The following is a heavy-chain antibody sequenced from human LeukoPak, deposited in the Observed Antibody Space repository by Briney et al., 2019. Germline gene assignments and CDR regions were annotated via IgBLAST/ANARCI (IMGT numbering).Heavy chain of an antibody. CDR3: ARLVVPAAIPSDY. J-gene: IGHJ4*02. D-gene: IGHD2-2*01. CDR1: GFTFSSYS. V-gene: IGHV3-21*01. CDR2: ISSSSSYI. Sequence: GGSLRLSCAASGFTFSSYSMNWVRQAPGKGLEWVSSISSSSSYIYYADSVKGRFTISRDSAKNSLYLQMNSLRAEDTAVYYCARLVVPAAIPSDYWGQGTLVTVSS.